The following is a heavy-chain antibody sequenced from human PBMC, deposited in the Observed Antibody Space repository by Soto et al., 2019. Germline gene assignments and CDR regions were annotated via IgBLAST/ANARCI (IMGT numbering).Heavy chain of an antibody. CDR1: GFTFSSYW. Sequence: ESGGGLVQPGGSLRLSCAASGFTFSSYWMSWVRQAPGKGLEWVANIKQDGSEKYYVDSVKGRFTISRDNAKNSLYLQMNSLRAEDTAVYYCARDLLPADYGDPGYWGQGTLVTVSS. D-gene: IGHD4-17*01. CDR2: IKQDGSEK. CDR3: ARDLLPADYGDPGY. J-gene: IGHJ4*02. V-gene: IGHV3-7*01.